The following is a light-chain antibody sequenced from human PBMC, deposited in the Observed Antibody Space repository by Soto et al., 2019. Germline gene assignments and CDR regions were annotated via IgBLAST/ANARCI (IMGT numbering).Light chain of an antibody. J-gene: IGKJ1*01. CDR3: LQYHNLWA. Sequence: EIVLTQSPGTLSLSPGERATLSFRASQTVSSNYLAWYQHRPGQAPRLLIYRASTRATGVPARFSGSGSGTEFTLTISSLQSEDFTVYSCLQYHNLWAFGQGTKVDIK. V-gene: IGKV3-15*01. CDR1: QTVSSN. CDR2: RAS.